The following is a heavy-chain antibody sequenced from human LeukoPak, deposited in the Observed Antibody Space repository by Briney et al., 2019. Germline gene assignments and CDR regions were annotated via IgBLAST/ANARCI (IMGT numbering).Heavy chain of an antibody. CDR2: ISSSGSAI. CDR3: ARGRRYDITKRGNWFDP. D-gene: IGHD3-9*01. J-gene: IGHJ5*02. Sequence: GGSLRLSCAASGFTFSDYYMSWIRQAPGKGLEWGSYISSSGSAIYYADSVKGRFTISRDNAKNSLYLQMNSLRAEDTAVYYCARGRRYDITKRGNWFDPWGQGTLVTVSS. V-gene: IGHV3-11*04. CDR1: GFTFSDYY.